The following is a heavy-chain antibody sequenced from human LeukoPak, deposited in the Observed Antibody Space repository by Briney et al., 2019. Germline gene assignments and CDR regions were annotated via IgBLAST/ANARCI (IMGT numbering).Heavy chain of an antibody. J-gene: IGHJ4*02. CDR1: GDTFTNYY. CDR2: INPSGSST. CDR3: AREGFYGRELFPAFDY. Sequence: ASVKVSCKASGDTFTNYYTHWVRQAPGQGLEWMGIINPSGSSTSYAQKFQGRVTMTRDTSTSTVNMELSNLRSEDTAVYYCAREGFYGRELFPAFDYWGQGTLVTVSS. V-gene: IGHV1-46*01. D-gene: IGHD3-10*01.